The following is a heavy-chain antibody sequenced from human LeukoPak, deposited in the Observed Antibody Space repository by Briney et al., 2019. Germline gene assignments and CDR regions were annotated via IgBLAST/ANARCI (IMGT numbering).Heavy chain of an antibody. CDR2: ISSSSSTI. D-gene: IGHD2-21*02. V-gene: IGHV3-48*01. CDR3: TYCGGDCYGFVDY. Sequence: PGGSLRLSCAASGFTLSSYSMNWVRQAPGKGLEWVSYISSSSSTIYYADSVKGRFTISRDKAKNSLYLQMNRLRAEDTAVYYCTYCGGDCYGFVDYWGQGTLVTVSS. J-gene: IGHJ4*02. CDR1: GFTLSSYS.